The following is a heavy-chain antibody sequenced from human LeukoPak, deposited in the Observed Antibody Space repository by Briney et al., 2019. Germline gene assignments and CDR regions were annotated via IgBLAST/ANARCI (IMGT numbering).Heavy chain of an antibody. D-gene: IGHD4-23*01. CDR3: ATSPQYGGY. J-gene: IGHJ4*02. V-gene: IGHV4-39*01. CDR1: GGSISSSTYY. CDR2: KYYSGNS. Sequence: KPSETLSLTCTVSGGSISSSTYYWGWIRQPPGKGLELIGSKYYSGNSYYNPSLKSRVSISVDTSKNQFSLKLRSVTAADTAVYYCATSPQYGGYWGQGTLVTVSS.